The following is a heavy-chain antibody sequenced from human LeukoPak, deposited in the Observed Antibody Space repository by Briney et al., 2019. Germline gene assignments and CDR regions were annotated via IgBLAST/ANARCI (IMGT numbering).Heavy chain of an antibody. D-gene: IGHD6-19*01. Sequence: ASVKVSCKASGYTFTSYDINWVRQATGQGLEWMGWMNPNSGNTGYAQKFQGRVTMTRNTSISTAYMELSSLRSEDTVVYYCARAEPGYSSGWYYYYYGMDVWGQGTTVTVSS. CDR1: GYTFTSYD. CDR3: ARAEPGYSSGWYYYYYGMDV. V-gene: IGHV1-8*01. CDR2: MNPNSGNT. J-gene: IGHJ6*02.